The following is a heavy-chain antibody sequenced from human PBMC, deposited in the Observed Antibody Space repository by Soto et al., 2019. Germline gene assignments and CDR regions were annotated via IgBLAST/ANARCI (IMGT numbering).Heavy chain of an antibody. CDR1: GFTFNNYA. J-gene: IGHJ6*02. Sequence: EVQLLESGGGLVQPGGSLRLSCAASGFTFNNYALSWVRQAPEKGLEWVSAISGGGHTGTYYADSVTGRFTFSRDDSKNTPFLQMGSLRVEETAVYYRAKTLPKSGSAPYYYTLHVWGQGTTVTVSS. CDR2: ISGGGHTGT. CDR3: AKTLPKSGSAPYYYTLHV. V-gene: IGHV3-23*01.